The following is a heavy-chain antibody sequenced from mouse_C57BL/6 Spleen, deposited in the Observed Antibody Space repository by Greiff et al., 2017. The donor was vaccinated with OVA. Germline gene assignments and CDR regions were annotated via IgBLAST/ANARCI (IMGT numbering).Heavy chain of an antibody. CDR2: ISSGSSTI. V-gene: IGHV5-17*01. CDR1: GFTFSDYG. CDR3: ATYYYGRGDY. D-gene: IGHD1-1*01. J-gene: IGHJ2*01. Sequence: DVQLQESGGGLVKPGGSLKLSCAASGFTFSDYGMHWVRQAPEKGLEWVAYISSGSSTIYYADTVKGRFTISRDNAKNTLFLQMTSLRSEDTAMYYCATYYYGRGDYWGQGTTLTVSS.